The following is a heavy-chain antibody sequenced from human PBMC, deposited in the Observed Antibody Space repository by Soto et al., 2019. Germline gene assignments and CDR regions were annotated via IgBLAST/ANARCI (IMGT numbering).Heavy chain of an antibody. J-gene: IGHJ6*03. Sequence: KTSETLSLTCAVYGGSFSGYYWSWIRQPPGKGLEWIGEINHSGSTNYNPSLKSRVTISVDTSKNQFSLKLSSVTAADTAVYYCARDFGVVLLDYYYYYMDVWGKGTTVTVSS. V-gene: IGHV4-34*01. CDR3: ARDFGVVLLDYYYYYMDV. CDR1: GGSFSGYY. CDR2: INHSGST. D-gene: IGHD3-3*01.